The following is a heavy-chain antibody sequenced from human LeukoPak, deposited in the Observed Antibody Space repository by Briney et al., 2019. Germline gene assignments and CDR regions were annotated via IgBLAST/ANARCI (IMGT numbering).Heavy chain of an antibody. CDR1: GFTVSSNY. V-gene: IGHV3-66*02. CDR2: IYSGGST. J-gene: IGHJ4*02. CDR3: ATDYRAVPGL. D-gene: IGHD3-16*01. Sequence: GGSLRLSCAASGFTVSSNYMSWVRQAPGKGLEWVSVIYSGGSTYYADSVRGRFTIFKDNSKNTLYLQMNNLRAEDGAVYYCATDYRAVPGLWGQGTLVTVSS.